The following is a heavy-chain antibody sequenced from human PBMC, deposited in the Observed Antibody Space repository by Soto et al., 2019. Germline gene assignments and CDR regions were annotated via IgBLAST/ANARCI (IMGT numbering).Heavy chain of an antibody. CDR2: INHSGST. Sequence: PSDTLSLTCAVYGGSFSGYYWSWIRQPPGKGLEWIGEINHSGSTNYNPSLKSRVTISVDTSKNQFSLKLSSVTAADTAVYYCARGRAFRGAAPAYFPFDYRGQRTPVTVSS. J-gene: IGHJ4*02. CDR1: GGSFSGYY. D-gene: IGHD6-6*01. CDR3: ARGRAFRGAAPAYFPFDY. V-gene: IGHV4-34*01.